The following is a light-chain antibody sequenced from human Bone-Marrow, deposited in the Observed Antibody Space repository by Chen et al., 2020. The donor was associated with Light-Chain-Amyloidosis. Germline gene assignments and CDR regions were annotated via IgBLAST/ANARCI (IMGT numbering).Light chain of an antibody. CDR1: QGSRDK. V-gene: IGKV1-27*01. CDR3: QEYDTAPWT. CDR2: DTS. Sequence: DIQMTQSPSAHFASVGDRVTITCRASQGSRDKLAWYQQKPGKVPKLLIFDTSFLESGVPSRFSGIGSGTDFTLTISSLQPEDVATYYCQEYDTAPWTFGQGTKLEI. J-gene: IGKJ1*01.